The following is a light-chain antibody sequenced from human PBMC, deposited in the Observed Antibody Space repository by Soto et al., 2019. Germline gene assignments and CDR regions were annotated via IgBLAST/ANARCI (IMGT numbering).Light chain of an antibody. CDR3: QQYTNWPPT. Sequence: EIVMTQSPATLSVSPGERATLSCRSSQSVSSNLAWYQQKPGQAPRLLIYGASTRATGIPARFSGSGSGTEFTRTIISLQSEDFAVYYCQQYTNWPPTFGQGTKVEIK. V-gene: IGKV3-15*01. J-gene: IGKJ1*01. CDR1: QSVSSN. CDR2: GAS.